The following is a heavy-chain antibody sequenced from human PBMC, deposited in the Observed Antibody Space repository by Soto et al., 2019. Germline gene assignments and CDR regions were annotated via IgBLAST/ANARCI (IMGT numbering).Heavy chain of an antibody. CDR3: AKERSSGWSFDY. J-gene: IGHJ4*02. Sequence: EVLLLEFGGGLVQPGGSLRLSCAASGFTFSTYAMNWVRQAPGKGLEWVSGISGSGDSTYYAYSVKGRFTVSRDNSKNTLYLQMNSLRAEDTAVFYCAKERSSGWSFDYWGQGTLVTVSS. V-gene: IGHV3-23*01. CDR2: ISGSGDST. CDR1: GFTFSTYA. D-gene: IGHD6-19*01.